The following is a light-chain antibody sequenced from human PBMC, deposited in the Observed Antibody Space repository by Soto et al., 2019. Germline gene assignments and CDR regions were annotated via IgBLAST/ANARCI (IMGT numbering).Light chain of an antibody. CDR1: QSVSSY. Sequence: EIVLTQSPATLSLSPGQRATLSCRASQSVSSYLAWYQQKPGQAPRLLIYDASNRAPGIPARFSGSGSGTDFTLTISSLEPEDFAVYCCQQYGSSPRTFGQGTKVDIK. CDR3: QQYGSSPRT. CDR2: DAS. V-gene: IGKV3-11*01. J-gene: IGKJ1*01.